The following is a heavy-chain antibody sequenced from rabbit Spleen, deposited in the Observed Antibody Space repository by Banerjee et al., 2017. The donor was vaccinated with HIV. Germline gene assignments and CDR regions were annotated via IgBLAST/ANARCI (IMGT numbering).Heavy chain of an antibody. Sequence: QEQLVESGGDLVKPEGSLTLTCTASGFSFSYKAIMCWVRQAPGKGLEWIACINAVTGKAVYASWAKGRFTISSDNAQSTVDLKMTSLTAADTATYFCARDTGSSFSSYGMDLWGQGTLVTVS. CDR1: GFSFSYKAI. CDR3: ARDTGSSFSSYGMDL. D-gene: IGHD8-1*01. J-gene: IGHJ6*01. CDR2: INAVTGKA. V-gene: IGHV1S45*01.